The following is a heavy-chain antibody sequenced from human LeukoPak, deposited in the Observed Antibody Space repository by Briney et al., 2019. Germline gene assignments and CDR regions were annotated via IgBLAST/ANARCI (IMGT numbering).Heavy chain of an antibody. D-gene: IGHD1-7*01. J-gene: IGHJ4*02. V-gene: IGHV3-11*04. Sequence: GGSLRLSCAASGFTFSDYYMSWIRQAPGKGLEWVSYISSSGSTIYYADSVKGRFTISGDNAKNSLYLQMNSLRAEDTAVHYCARELDLYNWNYGGGYYFDYWGQGTLVTVSS. CDR3: ARELDLYNWNYGGGYYFDY. CDR2: ISSSGSTI. CDR1: GFTFSDYY.